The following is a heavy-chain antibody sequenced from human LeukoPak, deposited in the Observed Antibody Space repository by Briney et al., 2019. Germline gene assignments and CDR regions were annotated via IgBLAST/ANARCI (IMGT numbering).Heavy chain of an antibody. CDR1: GYSFTGYH. D-gene: IGHD6-6*01. V-gene: IGHV1-8*03. CDR3: ARARAARPEVDY. CDR2: INPNSGNT. Sequence: ASVKVSCKASGYSFTGYHMHWVRQAPGQGLEWMGWINPNSGNTGYAQKFQGRVTITRNTSISTAYMELSSLRSEDTAVYYCARARAARPEVDYWGQGTLVTVSS. J-gene: IGHJ4*02.